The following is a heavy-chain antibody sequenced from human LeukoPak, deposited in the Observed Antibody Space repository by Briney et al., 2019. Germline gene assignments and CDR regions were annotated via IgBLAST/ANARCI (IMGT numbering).Heavy chain of an antibody. CDR2: INHGGST. J-gene: IGHJ4*02. V-gene: IGHV4-34*01. D-gene: IGHD4-17*01. CDR3: ARGGPSGDPLDY. Sequence: SETLSLTCAVYGGSFSGYYWSWIRQPPGKGLEWIGEINHGGSTNYNPSLKSRVTISVDTSKSQFSLKLSSVTAADTAVYYCARGGPSGDPLDYWGQGTLVTVSS. CDR1: GGSFSGYY.